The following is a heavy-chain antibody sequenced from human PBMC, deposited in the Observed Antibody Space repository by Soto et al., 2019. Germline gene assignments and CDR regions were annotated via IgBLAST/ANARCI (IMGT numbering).Heavy chain of an antibody. J-gene: IGHJ6*02. V-gene: IGHV4-59*12. CDR3: AKVTYYDILTGYLEDYYYGMDV. Sequence: SETLSLTCTVSGGSISSYYWSWIRQPPGKGLEWIGYIYYSGSTNYNPSLKSRVTISVDNSKNTLYLQMNSLRAEDTAVYYCAKVTYYDILTGYLEDYYYGMDVWGQGTTVTVSS. CDR1: GGSISSYY. D-gene: IGHD3-9*01. CDR2: IYYSGST.